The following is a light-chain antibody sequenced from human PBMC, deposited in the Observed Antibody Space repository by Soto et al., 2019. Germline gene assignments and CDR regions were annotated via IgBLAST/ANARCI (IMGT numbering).Light chain of an antibody. CDR1: QSVSSSY. CDR3: QQYGSSSWT. Sequence: VMTQSPATLSVSTGERATLSCRASQSVSSSYLAWYQQKPGQAPRLLIYGASSRATGIPDRFSGSGSGKDFTLTISRLEPEDGAVDYCQQYGSSSWTFGQGTKVDIK. J-gene: IGKJ1*01. CDR2: GAS. V-gene: IGKV3-20*01.